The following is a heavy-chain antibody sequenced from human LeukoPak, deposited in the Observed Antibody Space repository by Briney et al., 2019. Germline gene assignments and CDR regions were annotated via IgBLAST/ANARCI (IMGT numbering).Heavy chain of an antibody. Sequence: GGSLRLSCAASGFTFSSYNMNWVRQAPGKGLEWVSSISSSSSYIYYADSVKGRFTISRDNAKNSLYLQMNSLRAEDTAVYYCASSSSGYLDIWGQGTMVTVSS. CDR2: ISSSSSYI. D-gene: IGHD3-22*01. CDR3: ASSSSGYLDI. V-gene: IGHV3-21*01. CDR1: GFTFSSYN. J-gene: IGHJ3*02.